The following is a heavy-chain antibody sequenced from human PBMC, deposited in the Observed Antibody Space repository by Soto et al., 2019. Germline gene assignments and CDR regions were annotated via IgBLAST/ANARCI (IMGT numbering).Heavy chain of an antibody. J-gene: IGHJ4*02. CDR3: ARVDTAMVRGLPAC. V-gene: IGHV1-8*01. D-gene: IGHD5-18*01. CDR2: MNPNSGNT. Sequence: QVQLVQSGAEVKKPGASVKVSCKASGYTFTSYDINWVRQATGQGLEWMGWMNPNSGNTGYAQKFQGRGPMTRNTAISTAYMELSSLRSEDTAVYYCARVDTAMVRGLPACWGQGTLVTVSS. CDR1: GYTFTSYD.